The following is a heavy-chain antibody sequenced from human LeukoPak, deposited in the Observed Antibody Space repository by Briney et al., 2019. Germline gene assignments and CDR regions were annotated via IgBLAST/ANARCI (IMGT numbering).Heavy chain of an antibody. CDR1: SYSFTSYG. V-gene: IGHV1-18*04. D-gene: IGHD3-10*01. J-gene: IGHJ4*02. Sequence: ALVMYSCMASSYSFTSYGISWGRQARGPGLDCMRWISGYNVKTKYAQKLQGRVTMTTDTSTSTAYMELRSLRSDDTAVYYCARELLWFGESNFDYWGQGTLVTVSS. CDR2: ISGYNVKT. CDR3: ARELLWFGESNFDY.